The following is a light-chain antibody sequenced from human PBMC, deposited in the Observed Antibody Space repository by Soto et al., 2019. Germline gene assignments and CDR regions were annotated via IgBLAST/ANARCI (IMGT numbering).Light chain of an antibody. CDR1: NIGSKS. J-gene: IGLJ2*01. CDR2: RDY. Sequence: SYELTQPLSVSVALGQTARITCGGSNIGSKSVHWYQKRPGQAPVVVTYRDYHRPSEIPERFSGSNSGNTATLTISRAQAGDEADYYCQVWDSTTAVLFGGGTKLTVL. CDR3: QVWDSTTAVL. V-gene: IGLV3-9*01.